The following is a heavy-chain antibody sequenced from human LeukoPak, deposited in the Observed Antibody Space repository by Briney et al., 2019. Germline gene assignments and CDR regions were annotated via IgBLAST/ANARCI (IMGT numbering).Heavy chain of an antibody. CDR2: ISGSGGTT. D-gene: IGHD3-16*01. J-gene: IGHJ4*01. CDR1: GFTFTSYA. V-gene: IGHV3-23*01. CDR3: AKGDLGFGRFYFDS. Sequence: GGSLRLSCAASGFTFTSYAMNWVRQAPGKGLEWVSSISGSGGTTYNADSVKGRFTISRDNSKNTLYLQMNNLRAEDTVVYYCAKGDLGFGRFYFDSWGHGSLVTVSP.